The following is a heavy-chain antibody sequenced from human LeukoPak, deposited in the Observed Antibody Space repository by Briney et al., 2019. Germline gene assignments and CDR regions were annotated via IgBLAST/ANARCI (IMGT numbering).Heavy chain of an antibody. CDR3: ARSGSYYYDSSGYYAAFDY. J-gene: IGHJ4*02. D-gene: IGHD3-22*01. Sequence: GASVKVSCKASGYTFTRYGISWVRQAAGQGLEWLGWISAYNGNTNYAQKLQGRVPMTTHTSTSTAYMELRSLRSDDTGVYYCARSGSYYYDSSGYYAAFDYWGQGTLVTVSS. CDR1: GYTFTRYG. V-gene: IGHV1-18*01. CDR2: ISAYNGNT.